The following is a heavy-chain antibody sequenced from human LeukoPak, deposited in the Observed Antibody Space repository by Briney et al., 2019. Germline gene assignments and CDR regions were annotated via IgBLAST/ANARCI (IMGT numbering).Heavy chain of an antibody. D-gene: IGHD2-15*01. CDR1: GGSFSGFY. CDR2: INHSGNS. CDR3: ARLDIVVVMHYYGMDV. J-gene: IGHJ6*02. V-gene: IGHV4-34*01. Sequence: TTSETLSLTCAVYGGSFSGFYWSWIRQSPGKGLEWLGEINHSGNSNYNPSLQSRVTISVDASKNQFFLNVSSVTAADMAVYYCARLDIVVVMHYYGMDVWGQGTTVTVSS.